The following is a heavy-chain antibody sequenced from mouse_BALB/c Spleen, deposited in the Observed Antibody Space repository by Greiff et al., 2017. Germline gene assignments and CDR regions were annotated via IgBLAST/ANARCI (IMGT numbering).Heavy chain of an antibody. J-gene: IGHJ4*01. D-gene: IGHD3-1*01. CDR1: GYTFTSYW. CDR2: INPSTGYT. Sequence: VQLQESGAELAKPGASVKMSCKASGYTFTSYWMHWVKQRPGQGLEWIGYINPSTGYTEYNQKFKDKATLTADKSSSTAYMQLSSLTSEDSAVYYCAYSSGYAMDYWGQGTSVTVSS. CDR3: AYSSGYAMDY. V-gene: IGHV1-7*01.